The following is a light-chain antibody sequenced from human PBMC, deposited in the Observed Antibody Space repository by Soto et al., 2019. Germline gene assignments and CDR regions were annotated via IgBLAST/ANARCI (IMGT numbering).Light chain of an antibody. Sequence: EVVLTQSPGTLSLPPGERATLSCRASQSVTSGHLGWSQQKPGQAPRVLIYGASSSATGIPDRFSGSGFVADFTLTISRLEPEDSAVYYCQQYGSLITFGQGTRLEIK. CDR2: GAS. CDR3: QQYGSLIT. V-gene: IGKV3-20*01. CDR1: QSVTSGH. J-gene: IGKJ5*01.